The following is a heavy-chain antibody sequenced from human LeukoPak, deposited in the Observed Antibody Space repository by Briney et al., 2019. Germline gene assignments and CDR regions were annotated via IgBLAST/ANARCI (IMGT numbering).Heavy chain of an antibody. CDR2: INPNNGGT. CDR3: ARGYSSPVPNFDY. J-gene: IGHJ4*02. D-gene: IGHD6-13*01. Sequence: ASVKVSCKASGYTFTDYYIHWVRQAPGQGLEWMGWINPNNGGTSYAQKFQGRVTMTRDTSITTSYMELPSLTSDDTAVYYCARGYSSPVPNFDYWGQGTLVTVSS. CDR1: GYTFTDYY. V-gene: IGHV1-2*02.